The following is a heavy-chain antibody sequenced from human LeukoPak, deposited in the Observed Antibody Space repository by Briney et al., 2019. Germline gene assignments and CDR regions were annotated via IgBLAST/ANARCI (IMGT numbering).Heavy chain of an antibody. CDR3: AKDPPGFGTVVTPNYGY. CDR1: GFTFSSYA. D-gene: IGHD4-23*01. Sequence: QAGGSLRLSCAASGFTFSSYAMSWVRQAPGKGLEWVSAISGSGGSTYYADSVKGRFTISRDNSKDTLYLQMNSLRAEDTAVYYCAKDPPGFGTVVTPNYGYWGQGTLVTVSS. CDR2: ISGSGGST. V-gene: IGHV3-23*01. J-gene: IGHJ4*02.